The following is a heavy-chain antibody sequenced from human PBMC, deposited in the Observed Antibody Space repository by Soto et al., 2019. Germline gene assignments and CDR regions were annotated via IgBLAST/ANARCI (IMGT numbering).Heavy chain of an antibody. CDR1: GFKFSDYW. J-gene: IGHJ4*02. D-gene: IGHD3-16*02. CDR3: ARDGLLFSGPYRPSRFDY. V-gene: IGHV3-7*03. Sequence: DVQLVESGGGWVQPGRSLRLSSAASGFKFSDYWMSWVRQAPGKGLEWVGNIKHDTSEAHYADSVKGRFTITRDNIKNFLFLQMRDLRADDTASYYCARDGLLFSGPYRPSRFDYWGLGALVTVSS. CDR2: IKHDTSEA.